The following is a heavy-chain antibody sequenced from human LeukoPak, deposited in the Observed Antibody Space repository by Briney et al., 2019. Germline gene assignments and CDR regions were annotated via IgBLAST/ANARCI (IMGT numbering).Heavy chain of an antibody. D-gene: IGHD1-26*01. CDR1: GYSFTDHW. V-gene: IGHV5-51*01. J-gene: IGHJ6*02. CDR2: IYPGDSDT. CDR3: ARLFTLVGRHGMDV. Sequence: GESLKISCKSFGYSFTDHWVAWVRQMPGKGPEWMGIIYPGDSDTRYSPSFQGRVTISADGSAATAFLHLNSLKASDTAIYYCARLFTLVGRHGMDVWGQGTTVTVSS.